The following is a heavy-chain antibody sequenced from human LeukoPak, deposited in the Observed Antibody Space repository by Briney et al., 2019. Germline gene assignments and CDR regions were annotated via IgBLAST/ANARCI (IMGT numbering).Heavy chain of an antibody. J-gene: IGHJ5*02. V-gene: IGHV1-8*01. Sequence: GASVKVSCKASGYTFTSYDINWVRQATGQGLEWMGWMNPNSGNTGYAQKFQGRVTMTRNTSISTAYMELSSLRSEDTAVYYCARGRSNVSRFLGTSNWFYPWGQGTLVTVSS. CDR3: ARGRSNVSRFLGTSNWFYP. CDR1: GYTFTSYD. CDR2: MNPNSGNT. D-gene: IGHD3-3*01.